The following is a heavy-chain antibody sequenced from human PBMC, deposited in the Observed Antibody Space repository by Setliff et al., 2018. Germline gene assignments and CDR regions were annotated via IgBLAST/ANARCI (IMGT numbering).Heavy chain of an antibody. Sequence: GVSLRLSCVGSGFTFREEWMAWVRQAPGKGLEWVADIRQDGTNKYYADSVKGRFTSSRDNAKNSLYLQMNSLRAEDTALYYCAREVWNIYDNDNSWSGYSDHWGQGTLVTVSS. CDR2: IRQDGTNK. D-gene: IGHD3-3*01. CDR3: AREVWNIYDNDNSWSGYSDH. CDR1: GFTFREEW. V-gene: IGHV3-7*03. J-gene: IGHJ4*02.